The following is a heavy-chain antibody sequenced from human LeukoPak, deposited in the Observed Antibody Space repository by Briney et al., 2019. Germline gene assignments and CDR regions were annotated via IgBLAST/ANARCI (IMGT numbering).Heavy chain of an antibody. J-gene: IGHJ4*02. CDR2: ISSNEYDT. D-gene: IGHD6-19*01. Sequence: GGSLRLSCSASGFTFSAYFMHWVRQAPGKGLEYVSSISSNEYDTYYADSVKGRFTISRDNSKNTLYLQMNSLRAEDTAVYYCARGDSSGYYYFDYWGQGTLVTVSS. V-gene: IGHV3-64*04. CDR1: GFTFSAYF. CDR3: ARGDSSGYYYFDY.